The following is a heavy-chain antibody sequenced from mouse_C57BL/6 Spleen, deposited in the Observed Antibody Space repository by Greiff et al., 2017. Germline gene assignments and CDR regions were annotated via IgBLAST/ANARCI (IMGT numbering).Heavy chain of an antibody. CDR1: GYAFSSSW. CDR2: IYPGDGDT. J-gene: IGHJ4*01. V-gene: IGHV1-82*01. CDR3: ARGDYDDYAMDY. D-gene: IGHD2-4*01. Sequence: VHLVESGPELVKPGASVKISCKASGYAFSSSWMNWVKQRPGKGLEWIGRIYPGDGDTNYNGKFKGKATLTADKSSSTAYMQLSSLTSEDSAVYFCARGDYDDYAMDYWGQGTSVTVSS.